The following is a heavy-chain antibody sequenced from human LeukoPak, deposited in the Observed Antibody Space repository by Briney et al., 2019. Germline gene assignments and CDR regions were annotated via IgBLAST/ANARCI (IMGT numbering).Heavy chain of an antibody. J-gene: IGHJ6*02. CDR1: GYSFTSYW. V-gene: IGHV5-51*01. CDR3: ARQGLYSYYGMDV. Sequence: GESLKISCKGSGYSFTSYWIGWVRQMPGKGLEWMGIIYPGDSDTRYSPSFQGQVTTSADKSISTAYLQWSSLKASDTAMYYCARQGLYSYYGMDVWGQGTTVTVSS. CDR2: IYPGDSDT.